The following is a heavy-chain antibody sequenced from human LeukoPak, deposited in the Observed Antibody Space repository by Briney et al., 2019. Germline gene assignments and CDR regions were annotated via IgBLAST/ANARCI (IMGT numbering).Heavy chain of an antibody. Sequence: PSETLSLSCAVYGGSFSDYSWTWIRQPPGKGLEWIGEINHSGSTNYNPSLKSRVTISVDTSKNQFSLKLSSVTAADTAVYYSARVGDIVVVPAAIRGTYFDYWGQGTLVTVCS. V-gene: IGHV4-34*01. CDR2: INHSGST. J-gene: IGHJ4*02. CDR1: GGSFSDYS. D-gene: IGHD2-2*02. CDR3: ARVGDIVVVPAAIRGTYFDY.